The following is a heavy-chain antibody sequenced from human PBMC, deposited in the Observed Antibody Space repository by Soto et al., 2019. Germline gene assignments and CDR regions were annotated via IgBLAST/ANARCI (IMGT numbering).Heavy chain of an antibody. J-gene: IGHJ6*02. Sequence: WGSLRLSCAASGFTFSSYAMHWVRQAPGKGLEWVAVISYDGSNKYYADSVKGRFTISRDNSKTTLYLQMNSLRAEDTAVYYCAREEDPSYGMDVWGQGTTVTVSS. CDR2: ISYDGSNK. V-gene: IGHV3-30-3*01. CDR3: AREEDPSYGMDV. CDR1: GFTFSSYA.